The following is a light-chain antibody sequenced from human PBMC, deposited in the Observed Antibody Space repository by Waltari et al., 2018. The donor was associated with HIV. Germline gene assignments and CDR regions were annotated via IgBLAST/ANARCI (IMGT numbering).Light chain of an antibody. V-gene: IGKV3-11*01. CDR1: QSTGDY. CDR3: QHRSGWPVT. Sequence: EIVLTQSGDRLVLALGDTATLLWRARQSTGDYLGWYQRKPCQSPRLLNYDLNNRATGIPARFRGSGSATDFPLTVSSLGPEVFAVYFCQHRSGWPVTFGQGTKLEIK. CDR2: DLN. J-gene: IGKJ2*01.